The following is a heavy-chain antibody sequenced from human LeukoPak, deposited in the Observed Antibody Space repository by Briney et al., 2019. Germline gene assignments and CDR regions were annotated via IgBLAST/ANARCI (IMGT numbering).Heavy chain of an antibody. Sequence: SETLSLTCAVYGGSFSGYYWSWISQPPGKGLEWIGEINHSGSTNYNPSLKSRVTISVDTSKNQFSLKLSSVTAADTAVYYCARPLAWAAFDIWGQGTMVTVSS. J-gene: IGHJ3*02. CDR1: GGSFSGYY. V-gene: IGHV4-34*01. CDR2: INHSGST. CDR3: ARPLAWAAFDI. D-gene: IGHD2-21*01.